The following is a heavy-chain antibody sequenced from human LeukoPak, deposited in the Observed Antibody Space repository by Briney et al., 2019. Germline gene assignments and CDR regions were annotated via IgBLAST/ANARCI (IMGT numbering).Heavy chain of an antibody. CDR1: GYTFTSYG. V-gene: IGHV1-18*01. D-gene: IGHD3-10*01. CDR2: ISAYNGNT. CDR3: ARVLGPFAIVGSPSDY. J-gene: IGHJ4*02. Sequence: EASVKVSCKASGYTFTSYGISWVRQAHEQGLEWMGWISAYNGNTNYAQKLQGRVTMTTDTSTSTAYMELRSLRSDDTAVYYCARVLGPFAIVGSPSDYWGQGTLATVSS.